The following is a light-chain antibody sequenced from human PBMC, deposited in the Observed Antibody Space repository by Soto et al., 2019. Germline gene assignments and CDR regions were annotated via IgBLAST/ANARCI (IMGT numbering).Light chain of an antibody. CDR1: QRVSSN. Sequence: EIVMTQSPATLSVSPGERATLSSRASQRVSSNLAWYQQKPGQAPRLLIYGASTRATGIPARFSGSGSGTEFTLTISSLQSEDFAVYYCQQYNNWLITFGQGTRLEI. CDR2: GAS. CDR3: QQYNNWLIT. J-gene: IGKJ5*01. V-gene: IGKV3-15*01.